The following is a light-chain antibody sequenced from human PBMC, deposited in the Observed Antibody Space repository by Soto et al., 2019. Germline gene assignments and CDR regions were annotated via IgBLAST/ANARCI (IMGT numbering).Light chain of an antibody. Sequence: QSALTQPPSASGSPGQSVTISCTGTSTDLGSSKYVSWYQQHPGKAPKLMIYEVNKRPSGVPDRFSGSKSGNTASLTVSALQSEDEADYYCTVYVGGKNFEAFGTGTKLPVL. CDR2: EVN. CDR1: STDLGSSKY. J-gene: IGLJ1*01. CDR3: TVYVGGKNFEA. V-gene: IGLV2-8*01.